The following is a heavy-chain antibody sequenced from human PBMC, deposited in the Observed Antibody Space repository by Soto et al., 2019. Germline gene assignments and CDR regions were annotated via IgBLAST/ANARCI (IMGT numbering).Heavy chain of an antibody. CDR3: ARARITIFGVVTQFDP. J-gene: IGHJ5*02. V-gene: IGHV4-30-2*01. Sequence: QLQLQESGSGLVKPSQTLSLTCAVSGGSISSGGYSWSWIRQPPGKGLEWIGYIYHSGSTYYNPSLKSRVTISVDRSKNQFSLKLSSVTAADTAVYYCARARITIFGVVTQFDPWGQGTLVIVSS. D-gene: IGHD3-3*01. CDR2: IYHSGST. CDR1: GGSISSGGYS.